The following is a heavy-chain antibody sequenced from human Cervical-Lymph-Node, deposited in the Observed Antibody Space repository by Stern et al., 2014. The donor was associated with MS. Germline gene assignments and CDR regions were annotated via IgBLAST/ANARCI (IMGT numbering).Heavy chain of an antibody. CDR2: IIPIFGTA. D-gene: IGHD4-17*01. CDR1: GGTFSSYA. Sequence: DQLVESGAEVKKPGSSVKVSCKASGGTFSSYAISWVRQAPGQGLEWMGGIIPIFGTANYAQKFQGRVTITADESTSTAYMELSSLRSEDTAVYYCARDSDPTTVTNKGDYWGQGTLVTVSS. CDR3: ARDSDPTTVTNKGDY. J-gene: IGHJ4*02. V-gene: IGHV1-69*01.